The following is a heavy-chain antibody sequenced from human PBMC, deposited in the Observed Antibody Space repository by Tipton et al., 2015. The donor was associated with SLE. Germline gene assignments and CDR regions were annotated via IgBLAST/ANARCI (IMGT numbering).Heavy chain of an antibody. Sequence: LSLTCTVSGGSISGYYWSWIRQPPGKGLEWVAAVSGSGGNTYLADSVKGRFTISRDNSENTLYLEMNSLRAEDTAIYYCAKDRQAYCSGGSCYFDYWGQGTLVTVSS. J-gene: IGHJ4*02. CDR1: GGSISGYY. CDR2: VSGSGGNT. CDR3: AKDRQAYCSGGSCYFDY. D-gene: IGHD2-15*01. V-gene: IGHV3-23*01.